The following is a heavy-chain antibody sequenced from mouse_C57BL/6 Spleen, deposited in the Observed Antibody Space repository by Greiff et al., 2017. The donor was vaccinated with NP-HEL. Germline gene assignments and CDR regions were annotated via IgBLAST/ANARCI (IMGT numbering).Heavy chain of an antibody. V-gene: IGHV1-15*01. Sequence: QVQLQQSGAELVRPGASVTLSCKASGYTFTDYEMHWVKQTPVHGLEWIGAIDPETGGTAYNQKFKGKAILTADKSSSTAYMELRSLTSEDSAVYYCTRGGIITTVVADWYFDVWGTGTTVTVSS. CDR1: GYTFTDYE. D-gene: IGHD1-1*01. J-gene: IGHJ1*03. CDR3: TRGGIITTVVADWYFDV. CDR2: IDPETGGT.